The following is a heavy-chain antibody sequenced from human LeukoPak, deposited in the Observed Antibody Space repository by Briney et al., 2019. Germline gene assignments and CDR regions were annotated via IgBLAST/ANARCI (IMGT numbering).Heavy chain of an antibody. CDR2: IYSSGST. D-gene: IGHD3-10*01. J-gene: IGHJ4*02. V-gene: IGHV4-61*02. CDR1: SGSINSGSYY. Sequence: SETLSLTCTVSSGSINSGSYYWNWIRQPAGKGLEWIGRIYSSGSTNYNPSLKSRVTISVDTSKNQLSLKLSSVTAADTAVYYCARDGGYYGSGSLFDYWGQGTLVTVSS. CDR3: ARDGGYYGSGSLFDY.